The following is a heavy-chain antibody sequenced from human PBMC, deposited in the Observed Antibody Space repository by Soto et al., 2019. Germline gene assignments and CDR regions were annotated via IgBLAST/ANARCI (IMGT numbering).Heavy chain of an antibody. CDR2: TYYRSKWYN. D-gene: IGHD1-26*01. CDR3: ARERKLVGATTDFDY. CDR1: GYSVSSNSAA. J-gene: IGHJ4*02. V-gene: IGHV6-1*01. Sequence: SQTLSLTCAISGYSVSSNSAAWNWIRQSPSRGLEWLGRTYYRSKWYNDYAVSVKSRITINPDTSKNQFSLQLNSVTPEDTAVYYCARERKLVGATTDFDYWGQGTLVTVSS.